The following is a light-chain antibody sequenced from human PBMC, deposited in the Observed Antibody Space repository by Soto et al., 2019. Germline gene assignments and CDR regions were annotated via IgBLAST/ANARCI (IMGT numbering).Light chain of an antibody. CDR3: QQINSYPIT. V-gene: IGKV1-9*01. CDR1: QGINSY. Sequence: DIQLTQSPSFLSASVVDRVTITCRASQGINSYLAWYQQKPGKVPKLLIYAASTLQSGVPSRFSGSGSGTEFTLTISSLQPEDFATYYCQQINSYPITFGQGTRLEI. J-gene: IGKJ5*01. CDR2: AAS.